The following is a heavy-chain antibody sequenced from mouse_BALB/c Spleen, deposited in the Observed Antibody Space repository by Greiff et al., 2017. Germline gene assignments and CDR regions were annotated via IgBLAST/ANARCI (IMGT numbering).Heavy chain of an antibody. CDR3: ARLQLGPPLDY. CDR1: GYTFTSYW. Sequence: QVQLQQSGAELARPGASVKLSCKASGYTFTSYWMQWVKQRPGQGLEWIGAIYPGDGDTRYTQKFKGKATLTADKTSSTAYMQLSSLASEDSAVYYCARLQLGPPLDYWGQGTTLTVSS. CDR2: IYPGDGDT. V-gene: IGHV1-87*01. D-gene: IGHD3-1*01. J-gene: IGHJ2*01.